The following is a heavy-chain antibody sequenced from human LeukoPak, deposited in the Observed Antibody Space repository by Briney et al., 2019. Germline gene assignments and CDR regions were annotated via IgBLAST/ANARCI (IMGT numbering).Heavy chain of an antibody. Sequence: GGSLRLSCAASGLTFSRYSMNWVRQAPGKGLEWVSSITGSNSYMYYADSVKGRFTISRDDAKSSLYLQMDSLRAEDTAVYYCARGGQWLVPTPSLFDYWGQGTLVTVSS. D-gene: IGHD6-19*01. CDR2: ITGSNSYM. CDR1: GLTFSRYS. CDR3: ARGGQWLVPTPSLFDY. J-gene: IGHJ4*02. V-gene: IGHV3-21*01.